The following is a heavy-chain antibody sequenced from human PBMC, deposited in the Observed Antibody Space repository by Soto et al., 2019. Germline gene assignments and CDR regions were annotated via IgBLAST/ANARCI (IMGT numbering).Heavy chain of an antibody. D-gene: IGHD5-18*01. CDR1: GFTVSTDW. Sequence: SGFTVSTDWMRWVRQAPGKGLVWVSRLNTDGSSTSYADSVKGRFTISRDNAKNTLYVQMNSLRAEDTAVYYCVRGSDGYGNLDYWGQGALVTVSS. CDR3: VRGSDGYGNLDY. J-gene: IGHJ4*02. CDR2: LNTDGSST. V-gene: IGHV3-74*01.